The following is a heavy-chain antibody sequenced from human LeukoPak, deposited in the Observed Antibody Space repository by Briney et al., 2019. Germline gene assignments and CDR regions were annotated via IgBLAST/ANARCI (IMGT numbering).Heavy chain of an antibody. Sequence: SETLSLTCTVSGVSIFSYYWNWIRQPPGQGLEWIGYIHYSGTTNYSPSLKSRVSISIDTSKSQFSLKLTSATAADTAIYYCATGRSIRYFDYWGQGTLLSVSS. CDR2: IHYSGTT. J-gene: IGHJ4*02. CDR3: ATGRSIRYFDY. V-gene: IGHV4-59*08. D-gene: IGHD3-9*01. CDR1: GVSIFSYY.